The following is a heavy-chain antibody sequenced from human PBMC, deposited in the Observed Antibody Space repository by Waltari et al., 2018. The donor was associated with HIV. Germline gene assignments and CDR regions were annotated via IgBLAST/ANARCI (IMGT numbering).Heavy chain of an antibody. CDR3: ARVGRGDQYDFWSASMTGGGDY. CDR2: ISANNGNT. D-gene: IGHD3-3*01. J-gene: IGHJ4*02. CDR1: VFTFPCNA. Sequence: QVKLLDSGIEVKKRGASVQVDLKTSVFTFPCNAISWVRQAPGQGLDWVGWISANNGNTHFAQKYQDRVTMTTDMSTSTAYMQLRSLRSDDTAVYYCARVGRGDQYDFWSASMTGGGDYWGQGTLVTVSS. V-gene: IGHV1-18*01.